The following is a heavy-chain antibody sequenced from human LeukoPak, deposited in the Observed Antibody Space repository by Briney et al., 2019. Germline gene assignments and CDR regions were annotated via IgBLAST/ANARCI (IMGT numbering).Heavy chain of an antibody. D-gene: IGHD2-2*01. CDR3: ARVVGYCSSTSCPDYYGMDV. Sequence: XPXXGGTNYAQKFQGRVTMTRDTSISTAYMELSRLRSDDTAVYYCARVVGYCSSTSCPDYYGMDVWGQGTTVTVSS. J-gene: IGHJ6*02. V-gene: IGHV1-2*02. CDR2: XPXXGGT.